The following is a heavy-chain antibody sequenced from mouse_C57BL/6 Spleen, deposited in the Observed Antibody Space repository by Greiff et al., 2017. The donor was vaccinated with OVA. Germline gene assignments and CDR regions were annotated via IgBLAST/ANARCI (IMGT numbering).Heavy chain of an antibody. CDR2: ISSGSSTI. Sequence: EVQVVESGGGLVKPGGSLKLSCAASGFTFSDYGMHWVRQAPEKGLEWVAYISSGSSTIYYADTVKGRFTISRDNAKNTLFLQMTSLRSEDTAMYYCARGDDYGRGYAMDYWGQGTSVTVSS. D-gene: IGHD2-4*01. CDR1: GFTFSDYG. J-gene: IGHJ4*01. V-gene: IGHV5-17*01. CDR3: ARGDDYGRGYAMDY.